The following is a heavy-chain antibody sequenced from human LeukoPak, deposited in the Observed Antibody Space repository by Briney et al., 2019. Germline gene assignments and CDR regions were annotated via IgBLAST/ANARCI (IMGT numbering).Heavy chain of an antibody. D-gene: IGHD6-19*01. Sequence: GASVNVSCTASVYTFTSYGISWVGQAPGQGREWMGWISAYNGNTNYAQKLQGRVTMTTDTSTSTAYMELRSLRSDDTAVYYCARGGPPIAVAGYYFDYWGQGTLVTVSS. CDR1: VYTFTSYG. CDR2: ISAYNGNT. J-gene: IGHJ4*02. V-gene: IGHV1-18*01. CDR3: ARGGPPIAVAGYYFDY.